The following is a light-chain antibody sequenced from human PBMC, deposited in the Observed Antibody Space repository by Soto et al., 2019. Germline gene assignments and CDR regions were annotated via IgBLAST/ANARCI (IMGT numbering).Light chain of an antibody. V-gene: IGKV3-15*01. J-gene: IGKJ1*01. Sequence: EIVMTQSPATLSVSPGERATLSCRAGQSVGTDLAWYQQKPGQGPRLLIYLASTRAPGIPARFSGSGSGTEFALTISSLQSEDFAIYYCQQFQTWPWTFGQGTKVDIK. CDR3: QQFQTWPWT. CDR2: LAS. CDR1: QSVGTD.